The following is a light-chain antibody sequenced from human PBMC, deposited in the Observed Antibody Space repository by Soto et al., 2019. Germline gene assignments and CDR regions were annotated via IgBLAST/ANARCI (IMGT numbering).Light chain of an antibody. Sequence: DIQMTQSPSSLSASVGDRVTITCRASQSISNSLNWYQHKPGKAPKLLIYAASNLQSGVPSRFSGSGSGTEFTLTISSLQPEDFATYFCQQSNTAPWTFGQGTKVEIK. CDR3: QQSNTAPWT. J-gene: IGKJ1*01. CDR1: QSISNS. V-gene: IGKV1-39*01. CDR2: AAS.